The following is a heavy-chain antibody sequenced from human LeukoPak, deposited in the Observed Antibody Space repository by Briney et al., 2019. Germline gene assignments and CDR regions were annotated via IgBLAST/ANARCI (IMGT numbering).Heavy chain of an antibody. CDR3: ARVSGDYEDYYYYYGMDV. J-gene: IGHJ6*02. Sequence: GGSLRLSCAASGLTFSTYWMHWVRQDPGKGLVWVSRISSDASITSYADPVKGRFTISRDNAKNTLYLQMNSLRAEDTAVYYCARVSGDYEDYYYYYGMDVWGQGTTVTVSS. D-gene: IGHD4-17*01. CDR1: GLTFSTYW. V-gene: IGHV3-74*01. CDR2: ISSDASIT.